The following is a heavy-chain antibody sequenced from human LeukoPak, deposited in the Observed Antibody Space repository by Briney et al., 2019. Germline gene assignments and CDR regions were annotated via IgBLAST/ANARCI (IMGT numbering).Heavy chain of an antibody. CDR3: AIAEYWFDP. V-gene: IGHV1-2*02. CDR2: INPNSGDT. D-gene: IGHD2/OR15-2a*01. CDR1: GYTFTGYF. Sequence: GASVKVSCKASGYTFTGYFIHWVRQAPGQGLEWMGWINPNSGDTNYAQNFQGRVTMTRDTSISTAYMELSRLRSDDTAVYYCAIAEYWFDPWGQGTLVTVSS. J-gene: IGHJ5*02.